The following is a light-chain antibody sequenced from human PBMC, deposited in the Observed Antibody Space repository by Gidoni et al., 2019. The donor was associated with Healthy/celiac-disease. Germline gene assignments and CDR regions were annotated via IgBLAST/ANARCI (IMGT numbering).Light chain of an antibody. J-gene: IGKJ1*01. CDR1: QSISSY. CDR3: QQSYSTPRT. CDR2: AAS. Sequence: DIQMTTSPSSLSASVGDRVTITCRASQSISSYLNGYQQKPGKAPKLLIYAASSLQSGVPSRFSGSGSGTDFTLTISSLQPEDFAADYCQQSYSTPRTFGQGTKVEIK. V-gene: IGKV1-39*01.